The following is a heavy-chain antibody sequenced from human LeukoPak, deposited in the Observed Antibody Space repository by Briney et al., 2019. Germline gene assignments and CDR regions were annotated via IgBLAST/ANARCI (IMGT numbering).Heavy chain of an antibody. CDR2: IKQDGGEK. V-gene: IGHV3-7*01. CDR3: AREGVGYFDY. J-gene: IGHJ4*02. D-gene: IGHD1-26*01. CDR1: GFTFTSYC. Sequence: GSPRLSCAASGFTFTSYCMHWVRQAPGQGLEWVGNIKQDGGEKYYVDYVKGRFTISRDNSKSSLYMQMNSLRAEDTAVYYCAREGVGYFDYWGQGTLVTVSS.